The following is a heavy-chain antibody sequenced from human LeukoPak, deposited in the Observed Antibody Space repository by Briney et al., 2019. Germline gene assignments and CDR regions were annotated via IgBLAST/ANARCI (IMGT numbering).Heavy chain of an antibody. V-gene: IGHV4-59*01. CDR2: IYYSGST. Sequence: SETLSLTCTVSGGSISSYYWSWIRQPPGKGLEWIGYIYYSGSTNYNPSLKSRVTISVDTSKNQFSLKLSSVTAADTAVYYCARAYCYDSSGYFYFDYWGQGTLVTVSS. CDR1: GGSISSYY. J-gene: IGHJ4*02. CDR3: ARAYCYDSSGYFYFDY. D-gene: IGHD3-22*01.